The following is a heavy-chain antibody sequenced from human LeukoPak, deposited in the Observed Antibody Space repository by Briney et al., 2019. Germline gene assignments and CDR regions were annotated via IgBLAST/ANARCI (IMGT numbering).Heavy chain of an antibody. CDR1: GGSISSSSYY. D-gene: IGHD6-13*01. CDR2: IYYSGST. V-gene: IGHV4-39*07. Sequence: SETLSLTCTVSGGSISSSSYYWGWIRQPPGKGLEWIGSIYYSGSTYYNPSLKSRVTISVDTSKNQFSLKLSSVTAADTAVYYCARTEQQLVEWFDPWGQGTLVTVSS. J-gene: IGHJ5*02. CDR3: ARTEQQLVEWFDP.